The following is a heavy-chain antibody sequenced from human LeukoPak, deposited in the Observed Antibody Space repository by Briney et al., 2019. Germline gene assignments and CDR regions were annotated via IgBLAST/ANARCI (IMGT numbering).Heavy chain of an antibody. CDR1: GFTFSSYS. Sequence: GGSLRLSCAASGFTFSSYSMNWVRQAPGKGLEWVSSISSSSSYIYYADSVKGRFTISRDNAKNSLYLQMNSLRAEDTAVYYCARPRGVDTAMVNYWGQGTLDTVSS. J-gene: IGHJ4*02. CDR3: ARPRGVDTAMVNY. CDR2: ISSSSSYI. V-gene: IGHV3-21*01. D-gene: IGHD5-18*01.